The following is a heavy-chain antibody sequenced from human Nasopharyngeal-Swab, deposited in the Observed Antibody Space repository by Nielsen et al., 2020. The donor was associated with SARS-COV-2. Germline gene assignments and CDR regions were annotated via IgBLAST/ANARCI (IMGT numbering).Heavy chain of an antibody. D-gene: IGHD2-8*01. CDR2: IWYDGSNK. Sequence: GESLKISCAASGFTFSTYGMHWVRQAPGKGLEWVAIIWYDGSNKYYANSVKGRFTISRDNSKNTLYLQMNSLRAEDTAVYYCARDGDALMGGIDYWGQGTLVTVS. J-gene: IGHJ4*02. CDR1: GFTFSTYG. CDR3: ARDGDALMGGIDY. V-gene: IGHV3-33*01.